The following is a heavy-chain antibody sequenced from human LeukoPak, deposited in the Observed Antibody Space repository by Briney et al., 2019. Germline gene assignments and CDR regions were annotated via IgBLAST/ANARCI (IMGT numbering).Heavy chain of an antibody. Sequence: PSETLSLTCTVSGGSISSGDYYWSWIRQPPGKGLEWIGYIYYSGSTYYNPSLKSRVTISVDTSKNQFSLKLSSVTAADTAVYYCARRHYYDSSGYYYYWGQGTLVTVSS. CDR3: ARRHYYDSSGYYYY. CDR2: IYYSGST. D-gene: IGHD3-22*01. CDR1: GGSISSGDYY. J-gene: IGHJ4*02. V-gene: IGHV4-30-4*08.